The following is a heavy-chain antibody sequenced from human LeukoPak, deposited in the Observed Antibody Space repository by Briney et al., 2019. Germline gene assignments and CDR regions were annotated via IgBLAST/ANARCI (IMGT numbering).Heavy chain of an antibody. CDR1: GFTFSSYG. Sequence: GRSLRLSCAASGFTFSSYGMHWVRQAPGKGLEWVALIWYDGTNKYYGDSVKGRFTISRDNSKNTLYLQMNSLRAEDTAVYYCAKDQGTMIVVVTHPYFDYWGQGTLVTVSS. CDR3: AKDQGTMIVVVTHPYFDY. CDR2: IWYDGTNK. V-gene: IGHV3-33*06. D-gene: IGHD3-22*01. J-gene: IGHJ4*02.